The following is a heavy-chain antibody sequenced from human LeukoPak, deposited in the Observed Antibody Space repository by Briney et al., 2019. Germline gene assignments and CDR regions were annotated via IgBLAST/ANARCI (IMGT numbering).Heavy chain of an antibody. Sequence: PSETLSPTCTVSGGSISSYYWSWIRQPPGKGLEWIGYIYYSGSTNYNPSLKSRVTISVDTSKNQFSLKLSSVTAADTAVYYCARSHLLRRSSSSWYRYYLDYWGQGTLVTVSS. V-gene: IGHV4-59*01. CDR3: ARSHLLRRSSSSWYRYYLDY. CDR1: GGSISSYY. J-gene: IGHJ4*02. CDR2: IYYSGST. D-gene: IGHD6-13*01.